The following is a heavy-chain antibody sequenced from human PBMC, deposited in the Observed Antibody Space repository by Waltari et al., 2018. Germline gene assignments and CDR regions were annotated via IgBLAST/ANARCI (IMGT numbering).Heavy chain of an antibody. Sequence: EEQLVESGGGLVQPGGSLRLSCAASGFNFNNFELTWVRQAPGKGLELISYITARGYDIVYADIVKGRFAVSRDNGKRSVDLQMNNLGVEDTALYFCAREMPSTGGDAADVWGQGTLVTV. V-gene: IGHV3-48*03. CDR1: GFNFNNFE. CDR2: ITARGYDI. CDR3: AREMPSTGGDAADV. D-gene: IGHD2-21*02. J-gene: IGHJ3*01.